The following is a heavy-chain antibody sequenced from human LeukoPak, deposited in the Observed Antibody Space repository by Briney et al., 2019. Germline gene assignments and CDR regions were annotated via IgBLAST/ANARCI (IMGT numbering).Heavy chain of an antibody. Sequence: GGSLRLSCAASGFTFSNTGMAWVRQAPGKGLEWVANINQDESTKHYVDSVKGRFTISRDNAKNSLCLQMNSLRAEDTAVYYCARDQSGSLDYWGQGTLVTVSS. CDR3: ARDQSGSLDY. CDR2: INQDESTK. D-gene: IGHD1-26*01. J-gene: IGHJ4*02. V-gene: IGHV3-7*01. CDR1: GFTFSNTG.